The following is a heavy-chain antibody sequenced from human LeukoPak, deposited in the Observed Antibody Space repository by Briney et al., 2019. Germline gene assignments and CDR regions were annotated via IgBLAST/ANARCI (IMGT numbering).Heavy chain of an antibody. CDR2: ISWNSGSI. CDR3: AREVAKEGFDY. J-gene: IGHJ4*02. V-gene: IGHV3-9*01. Sequence: PGGSLRLSCAASGFTFDDYAMHWVRQAPGKGLEWVSGISWNSGSIGYADSVKGRFTISRDNAKNSLYLQMNSLRAEDTALYYCAREVAKEGFDYWGQGTLVTVSS. D-gene: IGHD2-15*01. CDR1: GFTFDDYA.